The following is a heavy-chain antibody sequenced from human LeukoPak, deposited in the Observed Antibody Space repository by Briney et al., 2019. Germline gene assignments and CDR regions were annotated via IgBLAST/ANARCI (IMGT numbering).Heavy chain of an antibody. CDR3: ARAGSIITSGIDY. D-gene: IGHD3-10*01. J-gene: IGHJ4*02. CDR2: IYHTGST. V-gene: IGHV4-38-2*01. Sequence: PSETLSLTCGVSGYSISRGYYWAWIRQPPGKGLEWIGTIYHTGSTYYTPSLGSRVTISVDTSKNEFSLNLNSVTAADTAVYYCARAGSIITSGIDYWGQGALVTVSS. CDR1: GYSISRGYY.